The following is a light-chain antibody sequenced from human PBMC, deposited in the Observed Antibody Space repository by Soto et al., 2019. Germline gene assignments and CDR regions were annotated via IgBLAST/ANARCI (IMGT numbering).Light chain of an antibody. J-gene: IGLJ3*02. V-gene: IGLV2-14*01. Sequence: QSVLTQPASVSGSLGQSITISCTGTTSDIGGYDYVSWYQEHPGKAPKLMIYEVSNRPSGVSNRFSGSKSGNTASLTISGLQAEDEADYYCSSYAASILWVFGGGTKVTVL. CDR1: TSDIGGYDY. CDR3: SSYAASILWV. CDR2: EVS.